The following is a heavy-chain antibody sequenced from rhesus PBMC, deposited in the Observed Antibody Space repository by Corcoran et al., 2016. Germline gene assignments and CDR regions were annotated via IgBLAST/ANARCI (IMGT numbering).Heavy chain of an antibody. J-gene: IGHJ4*01. CDR3: AKVAGGSYYFGGLDY. D-gene: IGHD3-16*01. V-gene: IGHV3-103*01. Sequence: EVQLVESGGGLVKLGGSLRLSWAASGFTLSSYAMHWVRQAPGKGLGWVSAISSGGSTYYADSVKGRFTISRDNSKNTLSLQMNSLRAEDTAVYYCAKVAGGSYYFGGLDYWGQGVLVTVSS. CDR1: GFTLSSYA. CDR2: ISSGGST.